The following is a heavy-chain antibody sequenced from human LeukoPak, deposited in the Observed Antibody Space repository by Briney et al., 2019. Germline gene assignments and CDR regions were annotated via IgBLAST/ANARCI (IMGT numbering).Heavy chain of an antibody. CDR3: TRDTGGRWAY. V-gene: IGHV3-74*01. D-gene: IGHD7-27*01. Sequence: PGGSLRLSCEASGFSFNTFWMHWVRQAPGEGLVWVSRLNEDGGITDYADFAKGRFTISRDNARNTLYLQMNSLSADDTAVYYCTRDTGGRWAYWGQGTLVTVSS. J-gene: IGHJ4*02. CDR1: GFSFNTFW. CDR2: LNEDGGIT.